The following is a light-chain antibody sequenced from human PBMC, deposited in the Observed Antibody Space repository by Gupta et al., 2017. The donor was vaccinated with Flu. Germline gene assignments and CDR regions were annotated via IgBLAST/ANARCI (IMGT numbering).Light chain of an antibody. J-gene: IGKJ5*01. Sequence: TLSLSPGERATLSCRASQSVSSSYLAWYQQKPGQAPRLLIYGASSRATGIPDRFSGSGSGTDFTLTISRREPEDFAVYYCQQYGSSPPVTFGQGTRLEIK. CDR1: QSVSSSY. CDR2: GAS. V-gene: IGKV3-20*01. CDR3: QQYGSSPPVT.